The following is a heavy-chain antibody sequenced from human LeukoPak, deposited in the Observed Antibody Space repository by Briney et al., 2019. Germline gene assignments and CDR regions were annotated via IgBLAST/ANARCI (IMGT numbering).Heavy chain of an antibody. V-gene: IGHV3-23*01. J-gene: IGHJ4*02. Sequence: GGSLRLSCEASGFTFSSYAMSWVRQAPGKGLEWVSAISGSGGSTYYADSVKGRFTISRDNSKNTLYLQMNSLRAEDTAVYYCAKWAYPLYYYDSSGYYSDHWGQGTLVTVSS. CDR3: AKWAYPLYYYDSSGYYSDH. CDR2: ISGSGGST. CDR1: GFTFSSYA. D-gene: IGHD3-22*01.